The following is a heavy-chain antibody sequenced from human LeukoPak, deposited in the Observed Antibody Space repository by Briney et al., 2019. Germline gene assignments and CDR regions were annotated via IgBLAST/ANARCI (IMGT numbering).Heavy chain of an antibody. D-gene: IGHD3-10*01. CDR1: TFTFSSYA. CDR2: ISFDGSKD. V-gene: IGHV3-30-3*01. CDR3: ARDSDTFGALDY. J-gene: IGHJ4*02. Sequence: QAGGSLRLSCATSTFTFSSYAMHWVRQAPGKGLEWVAVISFDGSKDYFADSVKGRFTISRDNSKNTMYLHTNSLRLEDTAVYYCARDSDTFGALDYWGQGTLVTASS.